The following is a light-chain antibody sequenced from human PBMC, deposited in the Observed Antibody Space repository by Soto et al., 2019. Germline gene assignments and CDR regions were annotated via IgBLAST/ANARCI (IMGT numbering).Light chain of an antibody. CDR1: QSMSSY. CDR2: AAS. CDR3: QQSYSTPLT. Sequence: IQLTQSPSSLSASVRDRVTITCRASQSMSSYLNWYQQKPGKAPKLLIYAASSLQSGVPSRFSGSGSGTDFTLTISSLQPEDFATYYCQQSYSTPLTFGGGTKVDIK. V-gene: IGKV1-39*01. J-gene: IGKJ4*01.